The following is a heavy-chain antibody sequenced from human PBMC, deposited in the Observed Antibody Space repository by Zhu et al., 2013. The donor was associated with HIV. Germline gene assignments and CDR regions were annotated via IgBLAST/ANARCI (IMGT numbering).Heavy chain of an antibody. J-gene: IGHJ6*02. CDR2: INPSDGST. Sequence: QVQLVQSGAEVKKPGASVKVSCKASGYTFNNYYIHWVRQAPGQGLEWMGIINPSDGSTSYAQKFRGRVTMTWDTSTSTVFMEVNSLRSEDTAMYYCTRDSIAVTGKDDASDVWGQGTTVTVSS. CDR3: TRDSIAVTGKDDASDV. CDR1: GYTFNNYY. V-gene: IGHV1-46*02. D-gene: IGHD1-1*01.